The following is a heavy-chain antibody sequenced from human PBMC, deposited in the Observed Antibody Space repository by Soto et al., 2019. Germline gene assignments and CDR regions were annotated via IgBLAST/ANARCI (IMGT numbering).Heavy chain of an antibody. CDR1: GGSISSYY. D-gene: IGHD3-9*01. CDR2: IYYSGST. V-gene: IGHV4-59*08. Sequence: PSETLSLTCTVSGGSISSYYWSWIRQPPGKGLEWIGYIYYSGSTNYNPSLKSRVTISVDTSKNQFSLKLSSVTAADTAVYYCARHVGYFDWLFFDYWGQGTLVTVSS. J-gene: IGHJ4*02. CDR3: ARHVGYFDWLFFDY.